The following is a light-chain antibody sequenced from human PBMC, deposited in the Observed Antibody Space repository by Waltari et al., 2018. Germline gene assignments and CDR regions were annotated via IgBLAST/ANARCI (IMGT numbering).Light chain of an antibody. CDR1: SSDVGGYNY. CDR3: NSYTSSSTYV. Sequence: QSALTQPASVSGSPGQSITISCTGTSSDVGGYNYVPWYQQHPGKAPKLLVYDVTKRPSGVSDRFSGSKSDNTASLTISGLQAEDEADYYCNSYTSSSTYVFGTGTKVTVL. V-gene: IGLV2-14*03. J-gene: IGLJ1*01. CDR2: DVT.